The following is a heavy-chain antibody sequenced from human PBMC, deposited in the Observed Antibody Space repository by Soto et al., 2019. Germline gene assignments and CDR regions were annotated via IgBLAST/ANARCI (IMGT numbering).Heavy chain of an antibody. D-gene: IGHD2-2*02. CDR1: GFGFGWKT. V-gene: IGHV3-30-3*01. J-gene: IGHJ5*02. CDR3: ATDIHATWLLNS. Sequence: GGSLILSCAASGFGFGWKTMYWVRQAPGRGLEWVALIAPDGSQIYYADSVKGRFTISRDNSKNTLYLQMDSLRAEDTSLYLCATDIHATWLLNSWGQGTLVTVSS. CDR2: IAPDGSQI.